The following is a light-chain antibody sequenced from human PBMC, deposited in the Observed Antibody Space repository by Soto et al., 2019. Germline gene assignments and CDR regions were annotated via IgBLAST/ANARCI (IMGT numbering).Light chain of an antibody. J-gene: IGLJ3*02. V-gene: IGLV2-14*01. Sequence: QSALTQPASVSGSPGQSITISCTGTYRDVGGYNYVSWYQQHPGKAPKLMIYEVNNRPSGVSSRFSGSKYGTTASLTISGLQAEDEADYYCSSYSSSTGVFGGGTKLTVL. CDR2: EVN. CDR1: YRDVGGYNY. CDR3: SSYSSSTGV.